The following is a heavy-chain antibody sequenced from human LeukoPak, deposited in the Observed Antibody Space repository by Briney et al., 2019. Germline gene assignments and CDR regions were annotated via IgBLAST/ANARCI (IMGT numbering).Heavy chain of an antibody. CDR2: INSDGSST. CDR3: ARGGYCSSTSCRPAHY. V-gene: IGHV3-74*01. J-gene: IGHJ4*02. D-gene: IGHD2-2*01. Sequence: GGSLRLSCAASGFTFSSYSMNWVRQAPGKGLVWVSRINSDGSSTSYADSVKGRFTISRDNAKNTLYLQMNSLRAEDTAVYYCARGGYCSSTSCRPAHYWGQGTLVTVSS. CDR1: GFTFSSYS.